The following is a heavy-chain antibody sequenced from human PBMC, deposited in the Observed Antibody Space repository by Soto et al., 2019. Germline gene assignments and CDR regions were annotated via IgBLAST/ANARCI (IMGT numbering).Heavy chain of an antibody. CDR3: ARFSCSSTSCYEVDYYYGMDV. J-gene: IGHJ6*02. CDR2: ISSSSSYI. Sequence: GGSLRLSCAASGFTFSSYSMNWVRQAPGKGLEWVSSISSSSSYIYYADSVKGRFTISRDNAKNSLYLQMNSLRAEDTAVYYCARFSCSSTSCYEVDYYYGMDVWGQGTTVTVSS. V-gene: IGHV3-21*01. D-gene: IGHD2-2*01. CDR1: GFTFSSYS.